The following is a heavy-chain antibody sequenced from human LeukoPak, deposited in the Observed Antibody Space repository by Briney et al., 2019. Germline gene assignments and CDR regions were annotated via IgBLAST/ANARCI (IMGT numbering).Heavy chain of an antibody. D-gene: IGHD6-6*01. CDR2: IYYTGST. CDR3: ATSNIAARMDAFDI. Sequence: SETLSLTCTVSGGSITNYHWSWIRQPPGKGLEWIGYIYYTGSTNLHPSLKSRVTIAMDTPKDQFSLKLRSVTAADTAVYYCATSNIAARMDAFDIWGQGKMVTVSS. V-gene: IGHV4-59*01. J-gene: IGHJ3*02. CDR1: GGSITNYH.